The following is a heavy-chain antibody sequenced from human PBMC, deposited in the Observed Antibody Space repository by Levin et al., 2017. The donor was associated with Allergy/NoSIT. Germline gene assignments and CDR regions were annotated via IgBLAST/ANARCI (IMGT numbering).Heavy chain of an antibody. CDR3: AREDAYGSRSEYFLH. CDR1: GFTFSSFG. J-gene: IGHJ1*01. V-gene: IGHV3-33*01. Sequence: LGESLKISCVASGFTFSSFGMHWVRQAPGKGLEWLALIWNDGGNIYYGDSVKGRFTISRDNSKNTVYLQMNSLKDEDTAVYYCAREDAYGSRSEYFLHWGRGTLVTVSS. CDR2: IWNDGGNI. D-gene: IGHD6-19*01.